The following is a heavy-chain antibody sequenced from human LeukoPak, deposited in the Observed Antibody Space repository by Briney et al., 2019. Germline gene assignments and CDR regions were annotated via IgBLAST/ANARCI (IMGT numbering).Heavy chain of an antibody. CDR3: ARDSSGPDY. J-gene: IGHJ4*02. V-gene: IGHV4-34*01. Sequence: PSETLSLTCAVYGGSFSGYYWSWIRQPPGRGLEWIGEINHSGSTNYNPSLKSRVTISVDTSKNQFSLKLSPVTAADTAVYYCARDSSGPDYWGQGTLVTVSS. CDR2: INHSGST. D-gene: IGHD3-22*01. CDR1: GGSFSGYY.